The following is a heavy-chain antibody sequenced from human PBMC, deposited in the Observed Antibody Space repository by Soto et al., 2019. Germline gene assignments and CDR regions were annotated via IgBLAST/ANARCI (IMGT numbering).Heavy chain of an antibody. CDR2: IIPIFGTA. Sequence: SVKVSCNASGGTFSSYAISWVRQAPGQGLEWMGGIIPIFGTANYAQKFQGRVTITADKSTSTAYMELSSLRSEDTAVYYCARNMVRGVMAYYGMDVWGQGTTVTVSS. D-gene: IGHD3-10*01. CDR1: GGTFSSYA. J-gene: IGHJ6*02. V-gene: IGHV1-69*06. CDR3: ARNMVRGVMAYYGMDV.